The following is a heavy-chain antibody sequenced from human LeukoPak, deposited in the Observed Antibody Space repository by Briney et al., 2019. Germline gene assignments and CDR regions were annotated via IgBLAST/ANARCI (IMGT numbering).Heavy chain of an antibody. CDR3: ARRQGCSSTSCPPDY. V-gene: IGHV5-51*01. CDR1: GYSFTTYW. D-gene: IGHD2-2*01. CDR2: IYPGDSDT. Sequence: GESLKISCRGSGYSFTTYWIGWVRQMPGKGLEWMGIIYPGDSDTRCTPSFQGQVTMSADKSINTAYLQWGSLKASDTAMYYCARRQGCSSTSCPPDYWGQGTLVTVSP. J-gene: IGHJ4*02.